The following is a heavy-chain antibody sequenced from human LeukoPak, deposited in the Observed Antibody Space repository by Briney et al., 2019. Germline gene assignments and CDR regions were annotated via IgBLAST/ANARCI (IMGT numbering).Heavy chain of an antibody. V-gene: IGHV1-18*01. CDR1: GYSFTSVG. D-gene: IGHD6-19*01. CDR3: ARDKQYVFDV. Sequence: ASVKVSCKAPGYSFTSVGISWVRQTSGHGLEWMGWIRTSKGNTIYAQKFQDRVIMTRDTSTSTAYRELRRLRSDDTAVYYCARDKQYVFDVWGQGTRVTVSP. CDR2: IRTSKGNT. J-gene: IGHJ3*01.